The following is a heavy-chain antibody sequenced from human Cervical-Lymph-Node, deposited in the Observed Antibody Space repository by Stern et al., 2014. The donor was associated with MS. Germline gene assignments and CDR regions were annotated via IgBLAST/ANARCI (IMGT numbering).Heavy chain of an antibody. J-gene: IGHJ4*02. CDR1: GFKFSIYW. CDR3: ARQTTAWASDV. V-gene: IGHV5-51*01. D-gene: IGHD1-14*01. Sequence: EMQLVESGAELIRPGESLKISCKGSGFKFSIYWIAWVRQMPGKGLEWMGIIYPGASETRYSPSFQGQGTMSADKSTSTAYLQWSSLNASDTAMYFCARQTTAWASDVWGQGTLVTVSS. CDR2: IYPGASET.